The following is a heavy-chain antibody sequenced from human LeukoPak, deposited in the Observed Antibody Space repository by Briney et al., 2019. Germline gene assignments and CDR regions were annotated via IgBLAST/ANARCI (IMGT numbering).Heavy chain of an antibody. V-gene: IGHV4-39*01. J-gene: IGHJ6*03. D-gene: IGHD3-10*01. CDR3: ARHAGYYGSGPYPRRVNRYYYYYMDV. CDR2: INHSGST. Sequence: PSETLSLTCTVSGGSISSGSYYWSWIRQPPGKGLEWIGEINHSGSTNYNPSLKSRVTISVDTSKNQFSLKLSSVTAADTAVYYCARHAGYYGSGPYPRRVNRYYYYYMDVWGKGTAVTISS. CDR1: GGSISSGSYY.